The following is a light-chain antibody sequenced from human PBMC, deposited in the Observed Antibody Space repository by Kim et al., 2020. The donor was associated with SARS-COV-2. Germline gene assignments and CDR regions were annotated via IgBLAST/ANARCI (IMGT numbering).Light chain of an antibody. V-gene: IGKV1-39*01. CDR3: QQSYSTPGT. J-gene: IGKJ2*01. CDR1: QSISSY. Sequence: SAAVGDRVTITGRASQSISSYLNWYQQKPGKAPKLLIYAASSLQSGVPSRFSGSGSGTDFTLTISSLQPEDFATYYCQQSYSTPGTFGQGTKLEI. CDR2: AAS.